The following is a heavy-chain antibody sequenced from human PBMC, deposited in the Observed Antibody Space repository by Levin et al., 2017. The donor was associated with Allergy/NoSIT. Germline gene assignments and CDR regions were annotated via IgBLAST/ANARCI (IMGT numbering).Heavy chain of an antibody. Sequence: SETLSLTCTVSGLSLASSSFYWGWFRQSPGKGLEWIGSFYYSGTSFYNPSLKSRVTISAATSKNELSLELTSMTAADARLYHCARHLPPAGHSSGGPSFYYNEMNVWGHGTTVTVSS. V-gene: IGHV4-39*01. J-gene: IGHJ6*02. CDR1: GLSLASSSFY. CDR2: FYYSGTS. D-gene: IGHD3-22*01. CDR3: ARHLPPAGHSSGGPSFYYNEMNV.